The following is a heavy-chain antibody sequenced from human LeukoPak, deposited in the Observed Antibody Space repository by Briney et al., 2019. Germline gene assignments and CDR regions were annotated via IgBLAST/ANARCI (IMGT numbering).Heavy chain of an antibody. V-gene: IGHV4-34*01. CDR3: ARDLSDYYGSGSYRPIDAFDI. J-gene: IGHJ3*02. CDR2: INHSGSP. CDR1: GGFFSGYY. D-gene: IGHD3-10*01. Sequence: SETLSLTCAVYGGFFSGYYWSWIRQPPGKGLEWIGEINHSGSPNYNPSLKSRVTISIDTSKNQFSLKLSPVTAADTAVYYCARDLSDYYGSGSYRPIDAFDIWGQGTMVTVSS.